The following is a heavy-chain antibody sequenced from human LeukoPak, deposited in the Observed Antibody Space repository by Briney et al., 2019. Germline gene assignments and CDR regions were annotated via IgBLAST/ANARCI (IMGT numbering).Heavy chain of an antibody. CDR2: MNPHSGNT. V-gene: IGHV1-8*01. CDR3: ARLSSYYGDYKVDP. CDR1: GYTFTSYD. J-gene: IGHJ5*02. D-gene: IGHD4-17*01. Sequence: ASVKVSCKASGYTFTSYDINWVRQATGQGLEWMGWMNPHSGNTGYAQKFQGRVTMTRNTSISTAYMELSSLRSEDTAVYYCARLSSYYGDYKVDPWGQGTLVTVSS.